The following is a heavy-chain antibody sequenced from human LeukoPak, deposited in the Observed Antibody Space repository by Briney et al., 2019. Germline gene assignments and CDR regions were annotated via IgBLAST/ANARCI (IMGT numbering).Heavy chain of an antibody. CDR1: GGSIRSSYYY. D-gene: IGHD6-13*01. Sequence: SETLSLTCTVSGGSIRSSYYYWGWIRQPPGKGLEWIGSIYDSGSTYYNPSLKSRVTISVDTSKNQFSLELNSVTAADTAVYYCAREGSAARSPYFDYWGQGTLVTVSS. CDR2: IYDSGST. CDR3: AREGSAARSPYFDY. J-gene: IGHJ4*02. V-gene: IGHV4-39*07.